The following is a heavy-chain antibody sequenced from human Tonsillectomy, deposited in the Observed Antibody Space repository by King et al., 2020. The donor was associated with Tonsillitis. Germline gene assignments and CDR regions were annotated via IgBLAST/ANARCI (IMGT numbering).Heavy chain of an antibody. V-gene: IGHV3-30*18. CDR1: GFTFNIYD. Sequence: VQLVESGGGVVQPGRSLRLSCAASGFTFNIYDMHWVRQAPGKGLEWVAGISYDGSYKYYADSVKGRFTISRDNSKNTLYLQMNSLRAEDTAVYYCAKKAADDGSRYGMDVWGQGTTVTVSS. CDR3: AKKAADDGSRYGMDV. J-gene: IGHJ6*02. CDR2: ISYDGSYK. D-gene: IGHD3-10*01.